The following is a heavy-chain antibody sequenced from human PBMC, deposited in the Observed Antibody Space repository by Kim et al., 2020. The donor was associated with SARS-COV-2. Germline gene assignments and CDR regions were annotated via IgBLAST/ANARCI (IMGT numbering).Heavy chain of an antibody. V-gene: IGHV4-30-2*04. Sequence: PSLKSRVTISIDTSKNQFSLKLSSVTAADTAVYYCARDVRTTVTNWYFDLWGRGTLVTVSS. CDR3: ARDVRTTVTNWYFDL. J-gene: IGHJ2*01. D-gene: IGHD4-17*01.